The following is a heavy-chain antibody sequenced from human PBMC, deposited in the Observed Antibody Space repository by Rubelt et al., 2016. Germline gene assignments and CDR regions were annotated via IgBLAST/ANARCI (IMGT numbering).Heavy chain of an antibody. V-gene: IGHV4-59*08. J-gene: IGHJ4*02. D-gene: IGHD4-11*01. CDR3: ARQDSWYYFDH. CDR1: GGPISSYY. Sequence: QVQLQESGPGLVRPSETLSLTCTVSGGPISSYYWSWIRQPPGKGLEWIGYIYYSGSTSYNTSLKSRVTISEDKSKNQFSLEMSSVTAADTAVYYCARQDSWYYFDHWGQGTLVTVSS. CDR2: IYYSGST.